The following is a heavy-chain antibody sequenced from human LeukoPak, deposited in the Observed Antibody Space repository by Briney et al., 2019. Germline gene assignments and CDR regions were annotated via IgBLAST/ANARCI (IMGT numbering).Heavy chain of an antibody. V-gene: IGHV1-69*01. J-gene: IGHJ3*02. Sequence: SVKVSCKASGGTFSSYAISWVRQAPGQGLEWMGGIIPIFGTANYAQKFQGRVTITADESTSTAYMELSSLRSEDTAVYYCARQGLGGGDGSGAFDIWGQGTMVTVSS. CDR3: ARQGLGGGDGSGAFDI. CDR2: IIPIFGTA. D-gene: IGHD2-21*02. CDR1: GGTFSSYA.